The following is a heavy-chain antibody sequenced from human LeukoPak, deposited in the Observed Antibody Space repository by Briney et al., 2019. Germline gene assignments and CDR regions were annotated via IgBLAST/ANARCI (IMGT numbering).Heavy chain of an antibody. Sequence: PGGSLRLSCAASGFTFSSYEMNWVRQAPGKGLEWVSYISSSGSPIYYADSVKGRFTISRDNVKNSLHLQMNNLRAEDTAVYYCARDSADSGWLDYWGRGTLVTVSS. V-gene: IGHV3-48*03. CDR2: ISSSGSPI. CDR1: GFTFSSYE. D-gene: IGHD6-19*01. J-gene: IGHJ4*02. CDR3: ARDSADSGWLDY.